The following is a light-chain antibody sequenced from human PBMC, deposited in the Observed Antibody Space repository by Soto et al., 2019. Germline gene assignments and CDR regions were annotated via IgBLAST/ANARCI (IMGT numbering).Light chain of an antibody. Sequence: EIVMTQSPATLSVSPGERATLSCRASQSVSSNLAWYQQKRGQAPRLLIHGASTRATGVPSRFGGSGSGTEFTLTISSLQSEDFAVYYCQQYNNWPPGTFGQGTKVDIK. CDR2: GAS. J-gene: IGKJ1*01. CDR3: QQYNNWPPGT. V-gene: IGKV3-15*01. CDR1: QSVSSN.